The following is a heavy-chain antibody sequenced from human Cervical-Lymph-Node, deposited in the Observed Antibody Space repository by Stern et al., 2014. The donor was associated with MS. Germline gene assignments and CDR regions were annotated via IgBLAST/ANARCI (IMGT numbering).Heavy chain of an antibody. D-gene: IGHD5-24*01. Sequence: QVQLVQSGAEVKKPGASVKVSCKASGYTLINYEINWVRQATGQGLEWMGWMNPNSGNTGYAQKFQGRVSMTRNTSISTAYLELSSLRSEDTAVYYCARGSDGYKPQYYFGMDVWGQGTTVTVSS. CDR3: ARGSDGYKPQYYFGMDV. CDR2: MNPNSGNT. J-gene: IGHJ6*02. CDR1: GYTLINYE. V-gene: IGHV1-8*02.